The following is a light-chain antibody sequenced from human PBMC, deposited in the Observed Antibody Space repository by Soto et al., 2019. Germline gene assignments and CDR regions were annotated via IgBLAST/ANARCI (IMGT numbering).Light chain of an antibody. CDR3: SSYTRRSNSRV. Sequence: QSVLTQPASVSGSPGQSITISCALISIDVGGYNYVSWYQQHPGKAPKLLIYEVSNRPSGVSNRFSGSKSGNTASLTISGLQAEDEADYYCSSYTRRSNSRVFGTGTKVTVL. CDR1: SIDVGGYNY. CDR2: EVS. V-gene: IGLV2-14*01. J-gene: IGLJ1*01.